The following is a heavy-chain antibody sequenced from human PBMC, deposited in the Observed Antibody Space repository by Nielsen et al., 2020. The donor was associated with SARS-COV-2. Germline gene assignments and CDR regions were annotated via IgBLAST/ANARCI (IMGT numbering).Heavy chain of an antibody. CDR1: GFTFSSYA. V-gene: IGHV3-23*01. CDR2: ISGSGGST. CDR3: AILGRQQLPGTYFDY. D-gene: IGHD6-13*01. Sequence: GGSLRLSCAASGFTFSSYAMSWVRQAPGKGLEWVSAISGSGGSTYYADSVKGRFTISRDNSKNTLYLQMNSLRAEDTAVYYCAILGRQQLPGTYFDYWGQGTLVTVSS. J-gene: IGHJ4*02.